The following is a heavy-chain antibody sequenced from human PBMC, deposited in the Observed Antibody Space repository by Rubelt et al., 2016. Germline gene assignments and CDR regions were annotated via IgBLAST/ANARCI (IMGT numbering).Heavy chain of an antibody. CDR3: ARSDWGYSYGKFDF. V-gene: IGHV4-39*01. CDR1: GGSISRSSYY. CDR2: IYYSGST. Sequence: QLQLQESGPGLVKPSETLSLTCTVSGGSISRSSYYWGWIRQPPGKGLEWIRSIYYSGSTYNNPSLKSRVASSVDTSKNQFSRRLSSVTAADTAVYYCARSDWGYSYGKFDFWGQGTLVTVSS. J-gene: IGHJ4*02. D-gene: IGHD5-18*01.